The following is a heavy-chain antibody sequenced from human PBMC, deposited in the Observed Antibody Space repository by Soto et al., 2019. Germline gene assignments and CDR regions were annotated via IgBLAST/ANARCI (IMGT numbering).Heavy chain of an antibody. CDR1: GYTFTGYY. V-gene: IGHV1-2*04. J-gene: IGHJ6*02. CDR2: INPNSGGT. D-gene: IGHD3-22*01. Sequence: ASVKVSCKASGYTFTGYYMHWVRQAPGQGLEWMGWINPNSGGTNYAQKFQGWVTMTRDTSISTAYMELTTLRSDDTAVYYCATRGYQNNSYYSMGAWGQGTTVTVSS. CDR3: ATRGYQNNSYYSMGA.